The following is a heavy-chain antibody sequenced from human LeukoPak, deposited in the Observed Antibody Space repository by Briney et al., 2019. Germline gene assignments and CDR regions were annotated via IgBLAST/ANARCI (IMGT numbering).Heavy chain of an antibody. D-gene: IGHD5-18*01. CDR1: GDSISTYH. Sequence: SETLSLTCSVSGDSISTYHWNWIRKSPGKGLEWIAFMQSSGNSNYNPSLKSRVTMFVDTSKNQFVLNLRPVTATDTGVYYCARDKRHSYGRYFDHWGQGMMVTVSS. CDR3: ARDKRHSYGRYFDH. J-gene: IGHJ4*02. V-gene: IGHV4-59*01. CDR2: MQSSGNS.